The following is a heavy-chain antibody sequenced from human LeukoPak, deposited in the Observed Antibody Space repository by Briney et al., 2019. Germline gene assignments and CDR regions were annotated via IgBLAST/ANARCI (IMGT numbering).Heavy chain of an antibody. Sequence: GGSLRLSCAASGFTFSSFAMSWVRQAPGRGREWVSAISGSSGSTYYADSVKGRFTISRDNSKNTLYLQMNSLRAEDTAVYYCAKRLVRGANARSPFDYWGQGTLVTVSS. CDR2: ISGSSGST. J-gene: IGHJ4*02. D-gene: IGHD3-10*01. CDR3: AKRLVRGANARSPFDY. CDR1: GFTFSSFA. V-gene: IGHV3-23*01.